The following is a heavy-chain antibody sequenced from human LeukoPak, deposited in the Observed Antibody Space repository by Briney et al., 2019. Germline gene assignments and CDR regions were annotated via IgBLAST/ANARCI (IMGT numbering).Heavy chain of an antibody. Sequence: PSETLSLTCTVSGGSISSYYWSWIRQPAGKGLEWIGRIYTSGSTNYNPSLKSRVTMSVDTSKNQLSLKLSSVTAADTAVYYCARLTYYYDSSGYSGYYMDVWGKGTTVTVSS. J-gene: IGHJ6*03. CDR1: GGSISSYY. CDR3: ARLTYYYDSSGYSGYYMDV. D-gene: IGHD3-22*01. CDR2: IYTSGST. V-gene: IGHV4-4*07.